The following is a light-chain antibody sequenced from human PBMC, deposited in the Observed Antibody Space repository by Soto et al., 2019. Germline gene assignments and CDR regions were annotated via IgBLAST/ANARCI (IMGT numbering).Light chain of an antibody. CDR1: QDISTW. CDR3: QQANSFPYT. J-gene: IGKJ2*01. Sequence: DIQMTQSPSFVSASVGDRVTITCRASQDISTWLAWYQQKPGRAPNLLIYTASSLQSGVPSRSSGSGSGTDFTLTISSLQPEDFATYYCQQANSFPYTFGQGTKLEIK. V-gene: IGKV1-12*01. CDR2: TAS.